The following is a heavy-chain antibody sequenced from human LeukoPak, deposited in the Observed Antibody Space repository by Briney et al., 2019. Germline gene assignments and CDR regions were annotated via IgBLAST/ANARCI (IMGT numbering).Heavy chain of an antibody. Sequence: SETLSLTCTVSGGSISSGGYYWSWIRQHPGKGLEWIGYIYYSGSTYYNPSLKSRVTISVDTSKSQFSLKLSSVTAADTAVCYCARGAGNSYGYGNYYFDYWGQGTLVTVSS. CDR1: GGSISSGGYY. V-gene: IGHV4-31*03. CDR3: ARGAGNSYGYGNYYFDY. J-gene: IGHJ4*02. CDR2: IYYSGST. D-gene: IGHD5-18*01.